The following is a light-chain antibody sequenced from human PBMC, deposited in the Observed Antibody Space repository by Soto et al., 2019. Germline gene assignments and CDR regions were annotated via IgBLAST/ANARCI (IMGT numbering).Light chain of an antibody. CDR1: QSVSSN. CDR2: GAS. J-gene: IGKJ1*01. Sequence: EIVMTQSPATLSVSPGERATLSCRASQSVSSNLAWYQQKPGQAPRLLIYGASTRATGIPARFSGSGSGTEFTLTISSLQPEDSATYYCLQDYDYPRTFGQGTKVEVK. V-gene: IGKV3-15*01. CDR3: LQDYDYPRT.